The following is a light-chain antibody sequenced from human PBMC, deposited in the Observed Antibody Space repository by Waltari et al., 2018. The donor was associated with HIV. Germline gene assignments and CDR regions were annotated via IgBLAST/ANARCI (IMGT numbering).Light chain of an antibody. CDR3: QSADSSGTYLYV. Sequence: SYELTQPPSVSVSPGQTARITCSEDALPNQYAYWYQQKPGQPPVLVIYKDSERPSGIPERFSGSSSGTTVTLTISGVQAEDEADYFCQSADSSGTYLYVFGTGTKVTVL. CDR1: ALPNQY. V-gene: IGLV3-25*03. CDR2: KDS. J-gene: IGLJ1*01.